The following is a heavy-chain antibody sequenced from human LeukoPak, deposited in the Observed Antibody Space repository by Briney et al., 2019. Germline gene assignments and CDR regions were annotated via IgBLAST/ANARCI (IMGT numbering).Heavy chain of an antibody. CDR1: GGSISSYY. V-gene: IGHV4-4*07. CDR3: ARDLAAAGMFDY. Sequence: SETLSLTCTVSGGSISSYYWSWIRQPAGKELEWIGRIYTSGSTNYNPSLKSRVTMSVDTSKDQFSLKLSSVTAADTAVYYCARDLAAAGMFDYWGQGTLVTVSS. D-gene: IGHD6-13*01. J-gene: IGHJ4*02. CDR2: IYTSGST.